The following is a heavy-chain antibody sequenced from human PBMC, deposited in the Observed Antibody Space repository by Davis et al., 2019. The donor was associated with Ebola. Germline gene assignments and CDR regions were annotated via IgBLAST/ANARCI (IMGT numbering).Heavy chain of an antibody. V-gene: IGHV1-18*01. J-gene: IGHJ1*01. Sequence: ASVKVSCKASGYTFTTYGISWVRQAPGQGLEWMGWISAYYGTTNYAQSLQGRVTMTRDTSTSTAHMELRGLRSDDTAVYYCAREAEVDGSIFFLHWGQGTLVIVSS. CDR3: AREAEVDGSIFFLH. CDR1: GYTFTTYG. CDR2: ISAYYGTT. D-gene: IGHD3-10*01.